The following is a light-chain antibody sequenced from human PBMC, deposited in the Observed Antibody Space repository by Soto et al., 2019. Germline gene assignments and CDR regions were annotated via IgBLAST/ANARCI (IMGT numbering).Light chain of an antibody. CDR1: SSDIGGYNY. J-gene: IGLJ1*01. V-gene: IGLV2-8*01. Sequence: QSVLTQPPSASGSPGRSVTISCTGTSSDIGGYNYVSWYQQHPGKAPKLMIYEVNKRPSGVPDRFSGSKSGNTASLTVSGLQAEDEADYHCSSYTTGSTLYVFGGGTKLTVL. CDR3: SSYTTGSTLYV. CDR2: EVN.